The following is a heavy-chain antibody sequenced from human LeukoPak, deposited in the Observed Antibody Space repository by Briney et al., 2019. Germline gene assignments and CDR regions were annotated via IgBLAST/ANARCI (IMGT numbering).Heavy chain of an antibody. Sequence: SETLSLTCTVSGASISSIIYYWGWIRQPPGEGLEWIGSIHYSGSTYYNPSLKSRVTISVDTSKNQFSLKLSSVTAADTAVYYCARPYGSRSHYLNWFDPWGQGTLVTVSS. J-gene: IGHJ5*02. CDR3: ARPYGSRSHYLNWFDP. CDR2: IHYSGST. V-gene: IGHV4-39*01. CDR1: GASISSIIYY. D-gene: IGHD3-10*01.